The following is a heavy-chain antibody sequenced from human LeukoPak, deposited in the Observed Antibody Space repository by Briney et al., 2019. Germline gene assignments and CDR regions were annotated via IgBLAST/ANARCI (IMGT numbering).Heavy chain of an antibody. J-gene: IGHJ4*01. Sequence: GGSLRLSCAASGFTFNNFGMNWVRQAPGKGLEWLSYISSTLSSIYYADSVKGRFTVSRDNAKNSLYLQMDFLRAEDTAVYYCVRDVSYFRIHFDYWGHGALVTVSS. D-gene: IGHD2-21*01. CDR1: GFTFNNFG. CDR2: ISSTLSSI. CDR3: VRDVSYFRIHFDY. V-gene: IGHV3-48*01.